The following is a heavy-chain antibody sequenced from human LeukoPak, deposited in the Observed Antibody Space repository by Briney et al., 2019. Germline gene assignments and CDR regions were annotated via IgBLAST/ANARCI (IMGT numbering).Heavy chain of an antibody. Sequence: PGGSLRLSCAASGFTVSSNYMSWVRQAPGKGLEWVSLIYSGGSTYYADSVKGRFTISRDNSKNMLYLQMNSLRAEDTAVYYCAKGLGYSYGFDYWGQGTLVTVPS. V-gene: IGHV3-66*01. CDR2: IYSGGST. J-gene: IGHJ4*02. D-gene: IGHD5-18*01. CDR3: AKGLGYSYGFDY. CDR1: GFTVSSNY.